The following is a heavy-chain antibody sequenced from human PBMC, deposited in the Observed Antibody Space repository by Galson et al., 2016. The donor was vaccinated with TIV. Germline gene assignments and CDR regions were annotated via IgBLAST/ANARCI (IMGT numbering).Heavy chain of an antibody. CDR1: GYTFTSYY. D-gene: IGHD6-19*01. V-gene: IGHV1-46*01. CDR2: INPSGGST. CDR3: ARVLEVAGTDY. J-gene: IGHJ4*02. Sequence: SVKVSCKASGYTFTSYYMHWVRQAPGQGLEWMGIINPSGGSTSYAQKFQGRVTMTRDTSTSTVYMELSSLSSEDTAVYYCARVLEVAGTDYWGQGTLVTVSS.